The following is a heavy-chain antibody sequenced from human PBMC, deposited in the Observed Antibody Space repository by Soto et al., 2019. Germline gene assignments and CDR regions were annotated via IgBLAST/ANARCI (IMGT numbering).Heavy chain of an antibody. V-gene: IGHV3-21*01. CDR3: ARDQPGYSYGYGLGN. CDR1: GFTFSSYS. CDR2: ISSSSSYI. Sequence: EVQLVESGGGLVKPGGSLRLSCAASGFTFSSYSMNWVRQAPGKGLEWVSSISSSSSYIYYADSVKGRFTISRDNAKNSLYLQMNSLRVEDTAVYYCARDQPGYSYGYGLGNWGQGTLVTVSS. J-gene: IGHJ4*02. D-gene: IGHD5-18*01.